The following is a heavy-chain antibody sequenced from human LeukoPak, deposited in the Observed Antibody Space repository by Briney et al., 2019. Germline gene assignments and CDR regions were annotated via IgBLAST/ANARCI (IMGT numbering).Heavy chain of an antibody. D-gene: IGHD6-13*01. V-gene: IGHV4-34*01. CDR1: GGSFSGYY. Sequence: SETLSLTCAVYGGSFSGYYWSGIRQPPGKGLEWIGEINHSGSTNYNPSLKSRVTISVDTSKNQFSLKLSSVTATDTAVYYCARGLGYIAAAGTRWFDPWGQGTLVTVSS. CDR3: ARGLGYIAAAGTRWFDP. CDR2: INHSGST. J-gene: IGHJ5*02.